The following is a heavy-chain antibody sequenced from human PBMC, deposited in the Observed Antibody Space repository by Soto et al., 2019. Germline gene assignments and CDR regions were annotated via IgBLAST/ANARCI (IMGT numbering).Heavy chain of an antibody. J-gene: IGHJ4*02. Sequence: GESLKISCKGSGYSFAGYWITWVRQKPGKGLEWMGRIDPSDSQTYYSPSFRGHVTISATKSITTVFLQWSSLTASDTAMYYCAEHIYDSDPGPYFHYFFDSWGQGTPVTVSS. CDR3: AEHIYDSDPGPYFHYFFDS. CDR1: GYSFAGYW. D-gene: IGHD5-18*01. V-gene: IGHV5-10-1*01. CDR2: IDPSDSQT.